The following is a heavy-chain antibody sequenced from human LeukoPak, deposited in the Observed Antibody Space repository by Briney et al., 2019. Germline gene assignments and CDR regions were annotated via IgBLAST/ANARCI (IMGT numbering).Heavy chain of an antibody. CDR1: GFTFSDYY. Sequence: GGSLRLSCAASGFTFSDYYMSWIRQAPGKGLEWVSYISSSGSTIYYADSVKGRFTISRDNAKNSLYLQMNSLRAEDTAVHYCAREEPNYYDSSGYYFFWGQGTLVTVSS. V-gene: IGHV3-11*01. D-gene: IGHD3-22*01. CDR3: AREEPNYYDSSGYYFF. CDR2: ISSSGSTI. J-gene: IGHJ4*02.